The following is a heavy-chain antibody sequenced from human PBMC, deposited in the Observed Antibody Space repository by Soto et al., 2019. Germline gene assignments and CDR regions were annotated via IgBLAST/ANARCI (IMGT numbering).Heavy chain of an antibody. V-gene: IGHV4-59*01. J-gene: IGHJ3*01. Sequence: LSLTCTVSGGSISTYYWNWIRQSPGKGLEWIGYIYRTGSTHYNPSLNGRVAISLDTSRNRFSLKLNSVTAADTAVYFCARQIGDDPFDVWGQGTMVTVSS. D-gene: IGHD3-3*01. CDR2: IYRTGST. CDR3: ARQIGDDPFDV. CDR1: GGSISTYY.